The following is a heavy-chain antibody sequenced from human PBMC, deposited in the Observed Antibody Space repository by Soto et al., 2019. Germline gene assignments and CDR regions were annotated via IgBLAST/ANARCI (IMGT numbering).Heavy chain of an antibody. J-gene: IGHJ4*02. CDR1: GGFTDTYY. D-gene: IGHD1-1*01. V-gene: IGHV4-59*08. CDR3: ARWGRLRTEGGYDY. CDR2: IYYSGST. Sequence: SETLSLTCNVSGGFTDTYYWNWIRQPPGKGLEWIGYIYYSGSTYYNPSLKSRVTISVDTSKNQFSLKLSSVTAADTAVFYCARWGRLRTEGGYDYWGQGTLVTVSS.